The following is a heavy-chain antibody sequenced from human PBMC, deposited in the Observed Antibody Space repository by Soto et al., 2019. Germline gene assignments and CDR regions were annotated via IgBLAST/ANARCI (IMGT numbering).Heavy chain of an antibody. CDR2: ISHDGRVT. CDR3: AREPYGDSQYFDY. D-gene: IGHD2-21*02. V-gene: IGHV3-30*04. CDR1: GFTFNSLS. Sequence: QVQLVESGGGMVQPGTSLRLSCAASGFTFNSLSLHWVRQRPDKGLEWVAVISHDGRVTFYADFVKGRFTVSRDNSKNPIYLQVNSLRADDPAVYYCAREPYGDSQYFDYWGQGTLVTVSS. J-gene: IGHJ4*02.